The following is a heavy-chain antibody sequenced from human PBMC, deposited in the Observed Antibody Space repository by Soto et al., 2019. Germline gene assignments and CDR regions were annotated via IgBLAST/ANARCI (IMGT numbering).Heavy chain of an antibody. CDR3: ARAIRDQLLSDY. D-gene: IGHD1-26*01. CDR2: LNPDSANT. J-gene: IGHJ4*02. CDR1: GYTFTNYD. V-gene: IGHV1-8*01. Sequence: QVQLVQSGAEVRQPGASVKVSCRASGYTFTNYDISWVRQATEQGLEWMGWLNPDSANTGYAQKFQGRVTMTRDTSISTAYMELNSLTSEDTAIYYCARAIRDQLLSDYWGQGTLLTVSS.